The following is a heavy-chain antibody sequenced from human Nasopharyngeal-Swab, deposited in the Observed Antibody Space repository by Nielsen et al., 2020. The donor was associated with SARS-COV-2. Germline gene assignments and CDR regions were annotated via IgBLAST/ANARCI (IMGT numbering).Heavy chain of an antibody. J-gene: IGHJ6*02. D-gene: IGHD3-3*01. CDR3: ARDTIFGLALYYYYGLGV. V-gene: IGHV1-69*13. CDR1: GGTFMNYA. CDR2: INPNFGTT. Sequence: SVKVSCKVSGGTFMNYAISWVRQAPGQGLEWMGGINPNFGTTNYAHKFQDRAKITADQSTRTAYMELSSLRSDDTAVYYCARDTIFGLALYYYYGLGVWGQGTTVTVSS.